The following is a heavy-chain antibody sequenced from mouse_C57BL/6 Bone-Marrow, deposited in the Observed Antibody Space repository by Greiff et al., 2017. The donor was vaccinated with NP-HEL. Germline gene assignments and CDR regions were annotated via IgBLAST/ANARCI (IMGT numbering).Heavy chain of an antibody. D-gene: IGHD2-4*01. CDR3: TPIYYDYDGYYAMDY. CDR2: IDPENGDT. J-gene: IGHJ4*01. CDR1: GFNIKDDY. Sequence: EVKLQESGAELVRPGASVKLSCTASGFNIKDDYMHWVKQRPEQGLEWIGWIDPENGDTEYASKFQGKATITADTSSNTAYLQLSSLTSEDTAVYYCTPIYYDYDGYYAMDYWGQGTSVTVSS. V-gene: IGHV14-4*01.